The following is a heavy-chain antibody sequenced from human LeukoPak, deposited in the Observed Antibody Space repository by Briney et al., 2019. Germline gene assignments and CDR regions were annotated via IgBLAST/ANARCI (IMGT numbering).Heavy chain of an antibody. Sequence: GESLKISCKASGYNFDNFWIGWVRQMSGKGLEWMGIMYPGGSDTRHSPSLQGQVTISADKSISTAYLQWSSLKASDTAMYYCVRGVRSGADSYFDFWGQGTLVTVFS. J-gene: IGHJ4*02. V-gene: IGHV5-51*01. CDR1: GYNFDNFW. D-gene: IGHD2-15*01. CDR2: MYPGGSDT. CDR3: VRGVRSGADSYFDF.